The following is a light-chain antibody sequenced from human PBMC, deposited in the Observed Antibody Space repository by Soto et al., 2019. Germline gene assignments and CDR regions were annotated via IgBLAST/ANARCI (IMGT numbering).Light chain of an antibody. CDR3: QQYSNLIT. CDR1: QTISSW. J-gene: IGKJ5*01. CDR2: KAS. Sequence: DIQMTQSPSSLSASVGDRVTITCRASQTISSWFAWYQQKPGKAPKLLIYKASTLKSGVPSRFSGSGSGTEFTLTISSLQPEDFATYYCQQYSNLITFGQGTRLEI. V-gene: IGKV1-5*03.